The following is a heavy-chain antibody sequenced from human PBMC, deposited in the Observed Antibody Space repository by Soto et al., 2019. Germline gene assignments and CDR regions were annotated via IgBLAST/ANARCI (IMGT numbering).Heavy chain of an antibody. CDR3: ARSGGLDRDFNY. CDR2: VSPMIGTT. D-gene: IGHD2-15*01. V-gene: IGHV1-69*06. CDR1: GFTFSNYG. Sequence: SVKVSCKGSGFTFSNYGFNWVRQAPGQGLEWVGWVSPMIGTTKYAQKFQDRVMMTADKSTSTAYMQLSSLRSGDTAVYYCARSGGLDRDFNYWGQGSLVTVSS. J-gene: IGHJ4*02.